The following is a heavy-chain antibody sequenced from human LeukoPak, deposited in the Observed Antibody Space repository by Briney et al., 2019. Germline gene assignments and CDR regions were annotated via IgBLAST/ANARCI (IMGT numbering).Heavy chain of an antibody. CDR2: IYYSGST. CDR1: GGSISSSSYY. D-gene: IGHD6-19*01. Sequence: SETLSLTCTVSGGSISSSSYYWGWIRQPPGKGLEWIGSIYYSGSTYYNPSLKSRVTISVDTSKNQFSLKLSSVTAADTAVYYCARQVRAVAGTGYSDYWGQGTLVTVSS. CDR3: ARQVRAVAGTGYSDY. J-gene: IGHJ4*02. V-gene: IGHV4-39*01.